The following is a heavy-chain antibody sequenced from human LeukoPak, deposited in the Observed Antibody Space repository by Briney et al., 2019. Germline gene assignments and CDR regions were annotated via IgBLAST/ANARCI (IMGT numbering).Heavy chain of an antibody. V-gene: IGHV3-9*01. Sequence: GGSLRLSCAASGFTFDDYAMHWVRQAPGKGLEWLSGFSWNSGSIGYADSVKGRFTISRDNAKNSLYLQMNSLRAEDTALYYCAKDQGSSGYYYFDYWGQGTLVTVSS. CDR2: FSWNSGSI. J-gene: IGHJ4*02. D-gene: IGHD3-22*01. CDR1: GFTFDDYA. CDR3: AKDQGSSGYYYFDY.